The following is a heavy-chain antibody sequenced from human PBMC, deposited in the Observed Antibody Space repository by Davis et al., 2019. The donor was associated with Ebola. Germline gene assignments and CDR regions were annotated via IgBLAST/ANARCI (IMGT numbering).Heavy chain of an antibody. Sequence: GESLKISCAASGFTFTGYAMSWVRQAPGKGLECVSAITGSGGTTYYADSVRGRFTISRDNSKNTLYLQMNSLRAEDTAVYYCTTYYYDSSIDYWGQGTLVTVSS. CDR1: GFTFTGYA. CDR2: ITGSGGTT. J-gene: IGHJ4*02. CDR3: TTYYYDSSIDY. D-gene: IGHD3-22*01. V-gene: IGHV3-23*01.